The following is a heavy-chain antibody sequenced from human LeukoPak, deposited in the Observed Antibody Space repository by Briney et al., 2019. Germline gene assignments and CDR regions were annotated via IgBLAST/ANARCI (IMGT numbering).Heavy chain of an antibody. D-gene: IGHD3-22*01. Sequence: GGSLRLSCTASGFTFSSYGMHWVRQAPGKGLEWVTVISYDGSNKYFADSVKGRFTISRDNAKNSLYLQMNSLRAEDTAVYYCARGAYYYEDWGQGTLVTVSS. CDR1: GFTFSSYG. CDR2: ISYDGSNK. CDR3: ARGAYYYED. J-gene: IGHJ4*02. V-gene: IGHV3-30*03.